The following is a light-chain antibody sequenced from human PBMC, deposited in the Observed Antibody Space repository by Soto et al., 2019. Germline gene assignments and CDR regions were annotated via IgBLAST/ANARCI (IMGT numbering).Light chain of an antibody. CDR1: QSIGTW. Sequence: DIQVTQSPSTMSASVGDRVTITCGASQSIGTWLAWYQPKPGKAPKLLIFDASTLESGVPSRFSGSGSVTDFTRTISIPQPDAFVPKYCQQYSDSPCAFCQATRGQI. CDR2: DAS. J-gene: IGKJ1*01. V-gene: IGKV1-5*01. CDR3: QQYSDSPCA.